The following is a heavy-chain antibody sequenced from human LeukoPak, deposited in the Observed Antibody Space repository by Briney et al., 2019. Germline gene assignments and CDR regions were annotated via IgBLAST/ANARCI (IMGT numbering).Heavy chain of an antibody. CDR2: IRYDGSNK. CDR3: ANRDSSTFDY. J-gene: IGHJ4*02. Sequence: GKSLRLSCATSGFRFSSYGMHWVRQAPGKGLEWVAFIRYDGSNKYYADSVKGRFTISRDNSKNTLYLQMNSLRAEDTAVYYCANRDSSTFDYWGQGTLVTVSS. D-gene: IGHD6-13*01. CDR1: GFRFSSYG. V-gene: IGHV3-30*02.